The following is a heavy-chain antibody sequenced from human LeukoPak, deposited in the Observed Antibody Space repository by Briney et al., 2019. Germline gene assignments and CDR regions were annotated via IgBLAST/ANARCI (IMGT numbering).Heavy chain of an antibody. Sequence: GASVKVSCKASGYTFTGYYMHWVRQAPGQGLEWMGWINPNSGGTNYAQKFQGRVTMTRDTSISTAYMELSRLRSDDTAVYYCARRIAAAGKNWFDPWGQGTLVTVSS. CDR3: ARRIAAAGKNWFDP. D-gene: IGHD6-13*01. J-gene: IGHJ5*02. CDR2: INPNSGGT. V-gene: IGHV1-2*02. CDR1: GYTFTGYY.